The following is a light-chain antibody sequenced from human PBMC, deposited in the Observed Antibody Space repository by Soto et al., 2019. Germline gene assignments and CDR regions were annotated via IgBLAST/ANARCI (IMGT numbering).Light chain of an antibody. Sequence: AIQLTQSPSSLSASVGDTVTITCRAGQGIDNALAWYQHKSGKAPKFLIYDASSLESGVPSRFSGSGSGTDFNLTISSLQAEDFATYYCQQFKSYPLTFGGVTRVEIK. CDR1: QGIDNA. J-gene: IGKJ4*01. V-gene: IGKV1-13*02. CDR2: DAS. CDR3: QQFKSYPLT.